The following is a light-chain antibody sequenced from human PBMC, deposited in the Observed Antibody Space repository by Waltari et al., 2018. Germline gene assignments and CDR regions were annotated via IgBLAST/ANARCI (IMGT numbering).Light chain of an antibody. V-gene: IGLV2-14*03. CDR3: GSYRGSNIYV. CDR1: SSDIGAYNF. CDR2: NVN. J-gene: IGLJ1*01. Sequence: QSALTQPASVSGSPGQSLTISCTGTSSDIGAYNFVSWYPQHTGKVPRVIIYNVNERPSRILSRFSCSKSGNSASLTISGLQPDDEADYYCGSYRGSNIYVFGTGTKVTVL.